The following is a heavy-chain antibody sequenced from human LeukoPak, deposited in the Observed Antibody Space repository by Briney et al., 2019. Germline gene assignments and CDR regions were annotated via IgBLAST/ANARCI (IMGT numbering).Heavy chain of an antibody. CDR1: GGSFSGYY. CDR2: IYYSGST. D-gene: IGHD3-3*01. Sequence: PSETLSLTCAVYGGSFSGYYWSWIRQPPGKGLEWIGYIYYSGSTYYNPSPKSRVTISVDTSKNQFSLKLSSVTAADTAVYYCASSYYDFWSGYSAEYFQQWGQGTLVTVSS. J-gene: IGHJ1*01. V-gene: IGHV4-30-4*01. CDR3: ASSYYDFWSGYSAEYFQQ.